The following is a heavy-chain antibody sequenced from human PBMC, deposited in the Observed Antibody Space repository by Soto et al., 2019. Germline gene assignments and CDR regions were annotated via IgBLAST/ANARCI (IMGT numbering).Heavy chain of an antibody. J-gene: IGHJ3*02. D-gene: IGHD3-3*01. CDR1: GYTFTSCA. CDR2: INAGNGNT. Sequence: ASVEVSCKASGYTFTSCARRWVRQAPGQRLEWMGGINAGNGNTKYSQKFQGRVTITEDTSTSTAYMELSSLRSEDTAVYYCATNGFTIFGVVILTRDAFDIWGQGTMVTVSS. V-gene: IGHV1-3*01. CDR3: ATNGFTIFGVVILTRDAFDI.